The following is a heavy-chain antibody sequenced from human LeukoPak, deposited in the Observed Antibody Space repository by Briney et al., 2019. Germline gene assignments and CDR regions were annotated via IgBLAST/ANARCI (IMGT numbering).Heavy chain of an antibody. J-gene: IGHJ4*02. Sequence: SETLSLTCAVYGGSFSGYYWSWVRQPPGKGLEWIGEINHSGSTNYNPSLKSRVTISVDTSKNQFSLKLSSVTAADMAVYYCARGRRWLQFGFDYWGQGTLVTVSS. CDR1: GGSFSGYY. D-gene: IGHD5-24*01. CDR2: INHSGST. CDR3: ARGRRWLQFGFDY. V-gene: IGHV4-34*01.